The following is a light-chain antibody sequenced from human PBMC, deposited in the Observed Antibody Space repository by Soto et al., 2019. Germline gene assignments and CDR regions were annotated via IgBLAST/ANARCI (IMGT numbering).Light chain of an antibody. J-gene: IGKJ1*01. V-gene: IGKV2D-29*01. CDR1: QSLVYSNGKTY. Sequence: DIVMTQTPLSLSVTPGQPASISCKSSQSLVYSNGKTYLYWYLVKPGQPPQLLIYGVSNRFSRVPDRFSGSGSGTDFTLKISRVEAEDVGIYYCMQTVQFRWTFGQGTKVEIK. CDR2: GVS. CDR3: MQTVQFRWT.